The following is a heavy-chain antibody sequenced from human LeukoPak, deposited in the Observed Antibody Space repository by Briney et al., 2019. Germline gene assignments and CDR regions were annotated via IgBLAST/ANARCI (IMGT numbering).Heavy chain of an antibody. V-gene: IGHV4-59*13. CDR3: ARVVRQWLVSFYYMDV. CDR1: VGSISSYY. J-gene: IGHJ6*03. CDR2: IYYSGST. D-gene: IGHD6-19*01. Sequence: PSETLSLTCTVSVGSISSYYWSWIRQPPGKGLEWIGYIYYSGSTNYNPSLKSRVTISVDTSTKQFSLKLSSVTAADTAVYYCARVVRQWLVSFYYMDVWGKGTTVSVSS.